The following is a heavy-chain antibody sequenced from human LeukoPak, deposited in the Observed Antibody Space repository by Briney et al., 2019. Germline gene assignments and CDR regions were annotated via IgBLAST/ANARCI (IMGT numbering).Heavy chain of an antibody. J-gene: IGHJ4*02. CDR3: ARQRFGQYFDN. V-gene: IGHV3-11*01. D-gene: IGHD3-10*01. CDR2: ISGDSDTV. CDR1: GLIFGDYY. Sequence: GGSLRLSCAASGLIFGDYYMSWIRQAPGKGLEWFSYISGDSDTVYYTDSVKGRFIISRDNAKKSLYLQMNSLRAEDTAVYYCARQRFGQYFDNWGRGTLVTVSS.